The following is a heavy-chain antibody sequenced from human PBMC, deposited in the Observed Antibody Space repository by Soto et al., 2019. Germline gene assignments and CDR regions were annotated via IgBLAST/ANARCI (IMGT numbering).Heavy chain of an antibody. J-gene: IGHJ4*02. CDR3: AREQSGYPYPFDY. Sequence: ASVKVSCKASGYTFTIYAMHWARQAPGQRLEWMGWINAGNGNTKYSQKFQGRVTITRDTSASTAYMELSSLRSEDTAVYYCAREQSGYPYPFDYWGQGTLVTVSS. V-gene: IGHV1-3*01. CDR1: GYTFTIYA. D-gene: IGHD3-3*01. CDR2: INAGNGNT.